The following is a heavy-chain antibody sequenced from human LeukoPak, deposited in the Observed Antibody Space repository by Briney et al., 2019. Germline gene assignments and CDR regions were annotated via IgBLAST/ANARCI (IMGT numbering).Heavy chain of an antibody. V-gene: IGHV3-21*04. Sequence: GGSLRLSCAASGFTFSSYSMNWVRQAPGKGLEWVSSISSSSGYIYYADSMKGRFTISRDNAKNSLYLQMNSLRAEDTAVYYCAKDLSGSGSYLAEWGQGTLVTVSS. J-gene: IGHJ4*02. D-gene: IGHD3-10*01. CDR1: GFTFSSYS. CDR3: AKDLSGSGSYLAE. CDR2: ISSSSGYI.